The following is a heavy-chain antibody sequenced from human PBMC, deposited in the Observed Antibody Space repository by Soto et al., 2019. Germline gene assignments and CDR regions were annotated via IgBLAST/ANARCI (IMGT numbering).Heavy chain of an antibody. V-gene: IGHV3-30*18. CDR3: LKGTAVAYQWFGP. CDR2: ISHDGSDR. CDR1: GFTFSDYG. D-gene: IGHD6-19*01. Sequence: QVELVESGGGVVQPGRSLRLSCEASGFTFSDYGMHWVRQAPGKGLEWVAAISHDGSDRYYADSVKDRFTISRDNSKNTLYLQMNSLRSEDTAIYYCLKGTAVAYQWFGPWGQGTLVTVSS. J-gene: IGHJ5*02.